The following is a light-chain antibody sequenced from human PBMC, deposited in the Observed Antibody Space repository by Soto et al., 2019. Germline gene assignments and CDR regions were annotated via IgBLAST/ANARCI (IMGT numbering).Light chain of an antibody. J-gene: IGKJ1*01. V-gene: IGKV3-11*01. Sequence: EVVLTQSPATLSLAPGERATLSCRASQFLSSYLAWYQQKPGQPPRLLIYDTSNRATGIPARFSGSRSGTDFTLTISSLEPEAFAVYYCQQYGRSSWTFGQGTKVDIK. CDR3: QQYGRSSWT. CDR1: QFLSSY. CDR2: DTS.